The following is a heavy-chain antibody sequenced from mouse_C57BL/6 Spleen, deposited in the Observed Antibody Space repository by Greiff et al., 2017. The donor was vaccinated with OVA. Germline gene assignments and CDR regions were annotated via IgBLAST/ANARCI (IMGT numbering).Heavy chain of an antibody. D-gene: IGHD2-2*01. J-gene: IGHJ2*01. V-gene: IGHV1-52*01. CDR3: ARSNGYYFDY. Sequence: QVQLQQPGAELVRPGPSVKLSCKASGYTFTSYWMHWVKQRPIQGLEWIGNIDPSDSETHYNQKFKDKATLTVDKSSSTAYMQLSSLTSDDSAVYYCARSNGYYFDYWGQGTTLTVSS. CDR2: IDPSDSET. CDR1: GYTFTSYW.